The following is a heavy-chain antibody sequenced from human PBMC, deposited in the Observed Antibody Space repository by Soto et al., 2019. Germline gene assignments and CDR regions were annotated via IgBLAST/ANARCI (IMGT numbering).Heavy chain of an antibody. CDR1: GFTFRSYW. Sequence: PGGSLRLSCAASGFTFRSYWMHWVRQTPGKGLVWVARINEDGRITSYADSVKGRFTISRDNAKNTLYLQMNSLTVEDTAVYYCARGPYGDDLDLMDYWGQGTLVTVSS. CDR3: ARGPYGDDLDLMDY. CDR2: INEDGRIT. V-gene: IGHV3-74*01. D-gene: IGHD4-17*01. J-gene: IGHJ4*02.